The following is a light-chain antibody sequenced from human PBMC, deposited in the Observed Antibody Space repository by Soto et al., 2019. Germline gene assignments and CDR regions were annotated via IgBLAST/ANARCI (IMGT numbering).Light chain of an antibody. CDR3: QQTKNVPST. CDR2: DAS. V-gene: IGKV1-39*01. Sequence: DIQMTQSPSSLSASVGDRVTITSRASQSISSYLNWYQQKPGKAPKLLIYDASSLQSGVPSRFSGSGSGTDFTLTISRLQAENFATYVCQQTKNVPSTLGQGTKVDIK. CDR1: QSISSY. J-gene: IGKJ1*01.